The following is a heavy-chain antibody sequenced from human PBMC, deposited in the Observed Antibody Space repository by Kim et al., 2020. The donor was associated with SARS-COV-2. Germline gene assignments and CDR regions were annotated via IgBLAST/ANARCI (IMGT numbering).Heavy chain of an antibody. CDR1: GFTFSSYA. D-gene: IGHD1-20*01. CDR3: ARDLVGITGTTAAY. CDR2: ISYDGSNK. J-gene: IGHJ4*02. V-gene: IGHV3-30-3*01. Sequence: GGSLRLSCTASGFTFSSYAMHWVRQAPGKGLEWVAVISYDGSNKYYADSVKGRFTISRDNSKNTLYLQMNSQRAENTATYYCARDLVGITGTTAAYWGEG.